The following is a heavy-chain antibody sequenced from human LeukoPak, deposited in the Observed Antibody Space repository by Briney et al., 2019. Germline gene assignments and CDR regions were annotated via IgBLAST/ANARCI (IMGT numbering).Heavy chain of an antibody. V-gene: IGHV4-59*01. CDR1: GGSISSYY. J-gene: IGHJ4*02. CDR2: IYYSGST. Sequence: SETLSLTCTVSGGSISSYYWSWIRQPPGKGLEWIGYIYYSGSTNYNPSLKSRVTISVDTSKNQFSLKLSSVTAAGTAVYYCARAGWIITSGIDYWGQGALVTVSS. CDR3: ARAGWIITSGIDY. D-gene: IGHD1-20*01.